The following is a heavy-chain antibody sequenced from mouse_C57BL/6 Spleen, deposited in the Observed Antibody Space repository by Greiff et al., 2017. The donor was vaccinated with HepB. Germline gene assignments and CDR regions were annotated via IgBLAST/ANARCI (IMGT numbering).Heavy chain of an antibody. Sequence: EVKLVESGGGLVKPGGSLKLSCAASGFTFSSYTMSWVRQTPEKRLEWVATISGGGGNTYYPDSVKGRFTISRDNAKNTLYLQMSSLRSEDTALYYCARQGGYYPYFDYWGQGTTLTVSS. V-gene: IGHV5-9*01. CDR2: ISGGGGNT. CDR3: ARQGGYYPYFDY. D-gene: IGHD2-3*01. CDR1: GFTFSSYT. J-gene: IGHJ2*01.